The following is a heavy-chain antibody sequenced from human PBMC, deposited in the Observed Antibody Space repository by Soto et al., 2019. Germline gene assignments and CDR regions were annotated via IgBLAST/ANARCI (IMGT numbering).Heavy chain of an antibody. V-gene: IGHV1-69*01. CDR1: GGAYSRYA. Sequence: SVTVACQASGGAYSRYAISWGRSASGQGLEWVGGIIPIFGTANYAQKFQGRVTLPAYESTNTAYMELRSLTSDDTAVYYCARDEGGYDILTGYYKAHHFDYWGQGVLVTVSS. D-gene: IGHD3-9*01. CDR2: IIPIFGTA. CDR3: ARDEGGYDILTGYYKAHHFDY. J-gene: IGHJ4*02.